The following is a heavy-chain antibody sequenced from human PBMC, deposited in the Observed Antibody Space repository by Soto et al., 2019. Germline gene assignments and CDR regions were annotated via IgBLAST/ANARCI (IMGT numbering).Heavy chain of an antibody. CDR3: ARDLTDSSGSKAAL. CDR1: GFTFSSYS. D-gene: IGHD3-22*01. Sequence: EVQLVESGGGLVQPGGSLRLSCAASGFTFSSYSMNWVRQAPGKGLEWVSYIRSSSSTIYYADSVKGRFTISRDNAKNSLYLQMNSLRDEDPAVYYCARDLTDSSGSKAALWGQGTMVTVSS. V-gene: IGHV3-48*02. J-gene: IGHJ4*02. CDR2: IRSSSSTI.